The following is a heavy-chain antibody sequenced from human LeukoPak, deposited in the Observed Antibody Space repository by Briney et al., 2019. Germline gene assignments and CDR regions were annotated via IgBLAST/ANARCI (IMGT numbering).Heavy chain of an antibody. CDR1: GGSISSSSYY. Sequence: SETLSLTGTVSGGSISSSSYYWGWIRQPPGKGLEWIGSFYYSGSTYYNPSLKSRVTISVDTSKNQFSLKLRSVTAADTAVYYCARGPWVGATLPQDYWGQGTLVTVSS. CDR2: FYYSGST. V-gene: IGHV4-39*07. CDR3: ARGPWVGATLPQDY. J-gene: IGHJ4*02. D-gene: IGHD1-26*01.